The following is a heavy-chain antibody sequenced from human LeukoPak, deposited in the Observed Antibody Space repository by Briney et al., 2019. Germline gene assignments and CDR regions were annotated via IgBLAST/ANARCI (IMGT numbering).Heavy chain of an antibody. Sequence: SETLSLTCTVSGDSISRGGYYWSWIRQPPGKGLEWIGYIYHSGSTYYNPSLKSRVTISVDRSKNQFSLKLSSVTAADTAVYYCARDSGEVDPWGQGTLVTVSS. CDR3: ARDSGEVDP. J-gene: IGHJ5*02. CDR1: GDSISRGGYY. CDR2: IYHSGST. V-gene: IGHV4-30-2*01.